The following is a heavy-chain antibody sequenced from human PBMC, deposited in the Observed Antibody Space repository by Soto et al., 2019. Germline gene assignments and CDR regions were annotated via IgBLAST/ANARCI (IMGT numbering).Heavy chain of an antibody. J-gene: IGHJ5*02. V-gene: IGHV3-48*02. Sequence: EVQLVESGGGLVQPGGSLRLSCAASGFTFSSYSMNWVRQAPGKGLEWVSYISSSSSTIYYADSVKGRFTISRDNAKNXLYLQMNSLRDEDTAVYYCARDKYSNYRFVGWFDPWGQGSLVTVSS. D-gene: IGHD4-4*01. CDR1: GFTFSSYS. CDR3: ARDKYSNYRFVGWFDP. CDR2: ISSSSSTI.